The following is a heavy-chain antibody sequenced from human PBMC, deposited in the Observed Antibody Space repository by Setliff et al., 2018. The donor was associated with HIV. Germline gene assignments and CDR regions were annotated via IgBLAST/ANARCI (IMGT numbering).Heavy chain of an antibody. D-gene: IGHD4-17*01. V-gene: IGHV3-23*01. CDR3: ANSGTTAIEYFQH. CDR1: GFSFSSYS. Sequence: GGSLRLSCAASGFSFSSYSMSWVRQAPGKGLEWVSSISNSGESTYYADSVKGRFTISRDNSENTLYLQMNSLRAEDTAVYYCANSGTTAIEYFQHWGQGTLVTVSS. J-gene: IGHJ1*01. CDR2: ISNSGEST.